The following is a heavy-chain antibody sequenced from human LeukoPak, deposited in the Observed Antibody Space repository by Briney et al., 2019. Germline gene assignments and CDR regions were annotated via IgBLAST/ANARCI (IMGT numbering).Heavy chain of an antibody. V-gene: IGHV4-4*02. CDR1: GGSISSSNW. CDR3: ARDLAIMITFGGVIAPENYYYGMDV. J-gene: IGHJ6*02. CDR2: IYHSGST. Sequence: SETLSLTCAVSGGSISSSNWWSWVRQPPGKGLEWIGEIYHSGSTNYNPSLMSRVTISVDKSKNQFSLKLSSVTAADTAVYYCARDLAIMITFGGVIAPENYYYGMDVWGQGTTVTVSS. D-gene: IGHD3-16*02.